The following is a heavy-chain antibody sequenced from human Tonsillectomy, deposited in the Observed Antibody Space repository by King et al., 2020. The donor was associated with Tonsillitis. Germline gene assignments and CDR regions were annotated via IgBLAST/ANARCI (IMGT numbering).Heavy chain of an antibody. D-gene: IGHD3-10*01. Sequence: VTLKESGPALVKPTQTLTLTCTFSGFSLTTRGMCVSWIRQPPGKALQWLARIDWDDDKYYSTSLKTRLTISKDTSKNQVVLTMTNMDPVDTATYYCTRTVGYSGSGILFAYWGKGTLVTVSS. CDR1: GFSLTTRGMC. J-gene: IGHJ4*02. CDR2: IDWDDDK. V-gene: IGHV2-70*11. CDR3: TRTVGYSGSGILFAY.